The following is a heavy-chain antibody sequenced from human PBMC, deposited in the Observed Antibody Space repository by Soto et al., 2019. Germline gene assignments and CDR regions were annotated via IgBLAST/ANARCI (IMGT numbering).Heavy chain of an antibody. J-gene: IGHJ6*02. D-gene: IGHD3-10*01. CDR1: GGTFSSYT. CDR2: IIPILGIA. Sequence: ASVKVSCKASGGTFSSYTISWVRQAPGQGLEWMGRIIPILGIANYAQKFQGRVTITADKSTSTAYMELSSLRSEDTAVYYCARGGLNGGNYYYYGMDVWGQGTTVTVSS. CDR3: ARGGLNGGNYYYYGMDV. V-gene: IGHV1-69*02.